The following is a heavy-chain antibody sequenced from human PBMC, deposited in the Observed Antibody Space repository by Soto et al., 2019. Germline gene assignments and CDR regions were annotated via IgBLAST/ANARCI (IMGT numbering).Heavy chain of an antibody. CDR2: ISDYNGKT. V-gene: IGHV1-18*01. Sequence: ASVKVSCKASGYTFPNYDINWVRQAPGQGLEWMGWISDYNGKTNYAQKLQGRVTMTTDTSTSTAYTELRSLRSDDTAVYYCARGLRNDGGDTFDIWGQGTMVTVSS. J-gene: IGHJ3*02. CDR3: ARGLRNDGGDTFDI. CDR1: GYTFPNYD. D-gene: IGHD1-1*01.